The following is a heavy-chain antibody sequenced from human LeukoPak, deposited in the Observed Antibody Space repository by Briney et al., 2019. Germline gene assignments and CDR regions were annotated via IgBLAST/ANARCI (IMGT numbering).Heavy chain of an antibody. CDR1: GYTFTSYG. CDR3: ARVGSGSLTAFDWFDP. D-gene: IGHD1-26*01. V-gene: IGHV1-18*01. Sequence: ASVKVSCKASGYTFTSYGISWVRQAPGQGLAWMGWISAYNGNTNYAQKLQGRVTMTTDTSTSTAYMELRSLRSDDTAVYYCARVGSGSLTAFDWFDPWGQGTLVTVSS. CDR2: ISAYNGNT. J-gene: IGHJ5*02.